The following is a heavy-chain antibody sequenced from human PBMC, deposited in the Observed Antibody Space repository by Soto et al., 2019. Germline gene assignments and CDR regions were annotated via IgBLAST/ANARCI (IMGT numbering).Heavy chain of an antibody. Sequence: PGGSLRLSCAASGFTFSSYATHWVRQAPGKGLEWVAVISYDGSNKYYADSVKGRFTISRDNSKNTLYLQMNSLRAEDTAVYYCARERTLWFGGRDYYYYGMDVWGQGTTVTVSS. CDR2: ISYDGSNK. J-gene: IGHJ6*02. CDR3: ARERTLWFGGRDYYYYGMDV. D-gene: IGHD3-10*01. CDR1: GFTFSSYA. V-gene: IGHV3-30-3*01.